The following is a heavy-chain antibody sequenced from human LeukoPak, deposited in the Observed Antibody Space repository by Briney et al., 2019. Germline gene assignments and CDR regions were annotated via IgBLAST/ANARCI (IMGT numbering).Heavy chain of an antibody. CDR3: VRDGRTSNLGFH. J-gene: IGHJ4*02. CDR1: GGSISSYY. CDR2: IYYSGST. D-gene: IGHD1-26*01. V-gene: IGHV4-59*12. Sequence: PSETLSLTCTVSGGSISSYYWSWIRQPPGKGLAWIGYIYYSGSTNYNPSLKSRVTMSVDTSKNQFSLTLKSFTAADTAVYYCVRDGRTSNLGFHWGQGTLVTVSP.